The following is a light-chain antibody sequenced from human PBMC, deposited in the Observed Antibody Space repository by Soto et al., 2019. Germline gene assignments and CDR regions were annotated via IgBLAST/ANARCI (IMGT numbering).Light chain of an antibody. V-gene: IGKV3-15*01. Sequence: EIVMTQSPATLSVSPGERATLSCRASQSVSSNLAWYQQKPGQAPRLLIYGASTRATGIPARFSGSGSGTEFTLTICSLQSEDFAVYYCQQYNNWWTFGQGTKVDIK. CDR2: GAS. J-gene: IGKJ1*01. CDR3: QQYNNWWT. CDR1: QSVSSN.